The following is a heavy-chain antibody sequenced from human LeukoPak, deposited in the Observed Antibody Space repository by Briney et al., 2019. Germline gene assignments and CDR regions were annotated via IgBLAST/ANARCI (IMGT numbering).Heavy chain of an antibody. V-gene: IGHV4-30-2*01. CDR2: IYHSGST. Sequence: SETLSLTCAVSDGSISSGGYSWSWIRQPPGKGLEWIGYIYHSGSTYYNPSLKSRVTISVDRSKNQFSLKLSSVTAADTAVYYCARGGDSRYEYFQHWGQGTLVTVSS. CDR1: DGSISSGGYS. J-gene: IGHJ1*01. D-gene: IGHD3-22*01. CDR3: ARGGDSRYEYFQH.